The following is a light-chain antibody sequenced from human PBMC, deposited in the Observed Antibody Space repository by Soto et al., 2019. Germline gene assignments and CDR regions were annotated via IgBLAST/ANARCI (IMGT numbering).Light chain of an antibody. Sequence: DFVMTQTPLSSPVTLGQPASISCRSSQSLVHSDGNTYLSWLHQRPGQPPRLLIYMIAIRFSGVPDRFSGSGAGTDFTLKISRVEAEDVGVYYCMQATQPYTFGQGTKLAIK. J-gene: IGKJ2*01. CDR2: MIA. CDR1: QSLVHSDGNTY. V-gene: IGKV2-24*01. CDR3: MQATQPYT.